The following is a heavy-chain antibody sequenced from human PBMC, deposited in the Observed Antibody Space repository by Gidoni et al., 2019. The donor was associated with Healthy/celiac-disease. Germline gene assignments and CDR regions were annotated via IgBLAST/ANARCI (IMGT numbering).Heavy chain of an antibody. J-gene: IGHJ2*01. CDR2: IYYSGST. V-gene: IGHV4-39*01. CDR1: GGSVSSSGYY. CDR3: ARPSSCWYTGGSQYFDL. D-gene: IGHD6-19*01. Sequence: QLQLQESGPGLVKSSETLSITCTVSGGSVSSSGYYWGWIRQPPGKGLEWIVSIYYSGSTYYNPSLKSRVTISVDTSKNQFPLKLSSVTAADTAVYYCARPSSCWYTGGSQYFDLWGRGTLVTVSS.